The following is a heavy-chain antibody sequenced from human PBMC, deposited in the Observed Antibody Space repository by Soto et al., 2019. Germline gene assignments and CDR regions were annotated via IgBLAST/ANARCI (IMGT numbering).Heavy chain of an antibody. D-gene: IGHD6-19*01. V-gene: IGHV1-8*01. CDR1: GYTFTTYD. CDR2: MNPDTGNT. J-gene: IGHJ4*02. CDR3: ARALGYSSTSRLDL. Sequence: QVQLVQSGAEVEKPGASVKVSCKASGYTFTTYDVNWVRQAPGHWLEWMGWMNPDTGNTGYAQKFPSRVTMTRDTSISTAFMALSGLTAEDTAVYYCARALGYSSTSRLDLWGQGTLVTVSS.